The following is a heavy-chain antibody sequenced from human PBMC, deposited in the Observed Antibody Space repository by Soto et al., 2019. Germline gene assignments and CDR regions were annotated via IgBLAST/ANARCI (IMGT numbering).Heavy chain of an antibody. V-gene: IGHV4-59*01. Sequence: SETLSLTCTVSGGSISSYYWSWIRQPPGKGLEWIGYIYYSGSTNYNPSLKSRVTISVDTSKNQFSLKLSSVTAADTAVYYCAREGGPPLFGRWYQVDAFDIWGQGTMVTVSS. CDR1: GGSISSYY. D-gene: IGHD6-13*01. CDR2: IYYSGST. J-gene: IGHJ3*02. CDR3: AREGGPPLFGRWYQVDAFDI.